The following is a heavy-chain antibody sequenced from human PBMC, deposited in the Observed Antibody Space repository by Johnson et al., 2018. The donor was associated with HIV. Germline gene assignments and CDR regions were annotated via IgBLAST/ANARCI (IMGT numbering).Heavy chain of an antibody. CDR1: GFTFDDYA. CDR2: ISYDGSNK. D-gene: IGHD4-17*01. Sequence: QVQLVEYGGGLVQPGRSLRLSCAASGFTFDDYAMHWVRQAPGKGLEWVAVISYDGSNKYYADSVKGRFTISRDNSKNTLYLQMNSLRAEDTAVYYCALHPYGDYGDAFDIWGQGTMVTVSS. CDR3: ALHPYGDYGDAFDI. V-gene: IGHV3-30*04. J-gene: IGHJ3*02.